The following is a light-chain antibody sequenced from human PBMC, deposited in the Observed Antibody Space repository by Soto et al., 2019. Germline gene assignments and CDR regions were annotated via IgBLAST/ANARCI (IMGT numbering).Light chain of an antibody. CDR2: AAS. V-gene: IGKV3-15*01. CDR3: QQYNNWPPLT. CDR1: QSVSNN. J-gene: IGKJ4*01. Sequence: EIVMTQSPATLSVSPGGRATLSCRASQSVSNNLAWYQQRPGQAPRLLIYAASTRATGIPDRFSGSGSGTEFTLSISSLQSEDFAVYYCQQYNNWPPLTFGGGTKVEI.